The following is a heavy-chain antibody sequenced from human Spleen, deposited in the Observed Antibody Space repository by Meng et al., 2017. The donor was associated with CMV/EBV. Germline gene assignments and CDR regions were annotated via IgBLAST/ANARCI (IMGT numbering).Heavy chain of an antibody. Sequence: GESLKISCAASGFTFSSYNMNWVRQAPGKGLEWVSYISSSSSTIYYADSVKGRFTISRDNSKNTLYLQMNSLRADDTAIYYCASPPSSGRDYWGQGTLVTVSS. V-gene: IGHV3-48*04. CDR2: ISSSSSTI. D-gene: IGHD3-22*01. J-gene: IGHJ4*02. CDR3: ASPPSSGRDY. CDR1: GFTFSSYN.